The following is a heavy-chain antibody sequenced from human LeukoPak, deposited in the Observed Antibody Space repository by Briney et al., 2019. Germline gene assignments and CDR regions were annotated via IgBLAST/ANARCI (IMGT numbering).Heavy chain of an antibody. V-gene: IGHV3-33*06. Sequence: GGSLRLSCAASGFTFSSYGMHWVRQAPGKGLEWVAVIWYDGSNKCYADSVKGRFTISRDNSKNTLYLQMNSLRAEDTAVYYCAKGAYSSSSGFDPWGQGTLVTVSS. CDR1: GFTFSSYG. CDR3: AKGAYSSSSGFDP. D-gene: IGHD6-13*01. J-gene: IGHJ5*02. CDR2: IWYDGSNK.